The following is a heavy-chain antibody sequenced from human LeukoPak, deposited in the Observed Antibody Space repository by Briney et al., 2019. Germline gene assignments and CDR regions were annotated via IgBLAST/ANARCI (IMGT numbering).Heavy chain of an antibody. D-gene: IGHD5-18*01. CDR3: ARDLVQLWSKDF. CDR2: ISSSGRNI. J-gene: IGHJ4*02. CDR1: GFTFSNYE. V-gene: IGHV3-48*03. Sequence: GSLRLSCATSGFTFSNYEFNWVRQAPGKGLEWVSYISSSGRNIYYADSVKGRFTISRDNAKNSLYLQMNSLRAEDTAVYYCARDLVQLWSKDFWGQGTLVTVSS.